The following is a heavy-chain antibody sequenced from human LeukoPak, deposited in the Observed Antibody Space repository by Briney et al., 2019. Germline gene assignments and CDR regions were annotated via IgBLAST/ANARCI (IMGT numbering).Heavy chain of an antibody. V-gene: IGHV3-48*02. D-gene: IGHD2-15*01. Sequence: GGSLRLSCAASRFTFSRFGMNWVRQAPGKGLEWISYISSSSSAIYYADSVKGRFTISRDNAKNSLYLQMSSLRDEDTAVYYCAQKGGTDHWGQGTLVTVSS. J-gene: IGHJ4*02. CDR3: AQKGGTDH. CDR2: ISSSSSAI. CDR1: RFTFSRFG.